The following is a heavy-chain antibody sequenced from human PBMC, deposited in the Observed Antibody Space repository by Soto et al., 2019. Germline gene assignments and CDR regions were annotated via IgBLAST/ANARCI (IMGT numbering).Heavy chain of an antibody. CDR1: SGSITSSNW. CDR2: IYHSGST. Sequence: QVQLQESGPGLVKPSGTLSLTCAVSSGSITSSNWWSWVRQPPGKGLEWIGEIYHSGSTNYNPSLKSRVTISVDKSKYVFSLKLSSVTASDTAMYYCAGGAVAGTSPAYWGQGTLVTVSS. V-gene: IGHV4-4*02. J-gene: IGHJ4*02. D-gene: IGHD6-19*01. CDR3: AGGAVAGTSPAY.